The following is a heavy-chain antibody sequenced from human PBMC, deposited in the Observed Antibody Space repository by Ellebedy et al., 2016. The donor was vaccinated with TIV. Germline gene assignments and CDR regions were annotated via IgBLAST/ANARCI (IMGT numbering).Heavy chain of an antibody. V-gene: IGHV5-51*01. CDR3: ACPMVRGGFDY. D-gene: IGHD3-10*01. J-gene: IGHJ4*02. CDR2: IYPGDSDT. CDR1: GYTFTKYW. Sequence: GESLKISCKGSGYTFTKYWIGWVRQMPGKGLEWMGIIYPGDSDTRYRPSFQGQVTISADKSTTTAYLQWSSLKASDTAMYYCACPMVRGGFDYWGQGTLVLVSS.